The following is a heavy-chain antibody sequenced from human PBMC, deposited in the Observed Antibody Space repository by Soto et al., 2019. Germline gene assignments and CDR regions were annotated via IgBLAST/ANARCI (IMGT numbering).Heavy chain of an antibody. CDR1: GGSISSSSYY. CDR2: IYYSGST. J-gene: IGHJ4*02. Sequence: QLQLQESGPGLVKPSETLSLTCTVSGGSISSSSYYWGWIRQPPGKGLEWIGSIYYSGSTYYNPSLKSRVTISVDTSKNQFSLKLSSVTAADTAVYYCARHEGGEWLQFEPFDYWGQGTLVTVSS. D-gene: IGHD5-12*01. CDR3: ARHEGGEWLQFEPFDY. V-gene: IGHV4-39*01.